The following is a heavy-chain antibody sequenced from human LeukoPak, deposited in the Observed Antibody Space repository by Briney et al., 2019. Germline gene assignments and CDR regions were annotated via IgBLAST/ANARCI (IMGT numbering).Heavy chain of an antibody. CDR1: GYTFTSYG. J-gene: IGHJ3*02. CDR2: ISAYNGNT. CDR3: ATADSSGYFRNAFDI. V-gene: IGHV1-18*01. Sequence: ASVKVSCKASGYTFTSYGISWVRQAPGQGLEWMGWISAYNGNTNYAQKLQGRVTMTTDTSTSTAYMELRSLRSDDTAVYYCATADSSGYFRNAFDIWGQGTMVTVSS. D-gene: IGHD3-22*01.